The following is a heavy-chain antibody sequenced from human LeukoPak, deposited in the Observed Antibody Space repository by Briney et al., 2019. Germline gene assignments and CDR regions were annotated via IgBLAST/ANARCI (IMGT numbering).Heavy chain of an antibody. J-gene: IGHJ4*02. CDR3: ARASSGSYSVRNTDFFY. V-gene: IGHV1-18*01. CDR2: ISAYNGNT. CDR1: GYTFTSYG. Sequence: GASVKVSCKASGYTFTSYGISWVRQAPGQGLEWMGWISAYNGNTNYAQKLQGRVTMTTDTSTSTAYMELSSLRSEDTAVYYCARASSGSYSVRNTDFFYWGQGTLVTVSS. D-gene: IGHD1-26*01.